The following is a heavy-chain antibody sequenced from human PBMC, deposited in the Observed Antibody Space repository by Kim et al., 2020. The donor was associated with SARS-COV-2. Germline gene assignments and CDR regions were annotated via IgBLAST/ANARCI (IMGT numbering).Heavy chain of an antibody. Sequence: RGSLRLSCAASGFTFSSYGMHWVRQAPGKGLEWVAVIWYDGSNKYYADSVKGRFTISRDNSKNTLYLQMNSLRAEDTAVYYCAREGDRYLVGATADYWGQGTLVTVSS. V-gene: IGHV3-33*01. J-gene: IGHJ4*02. D-gene: IGHD1-26*01. CDR3: AREGDRYLVGATADY. CDR1: GFTFSSYG. CDR2: IWYDGSNK.